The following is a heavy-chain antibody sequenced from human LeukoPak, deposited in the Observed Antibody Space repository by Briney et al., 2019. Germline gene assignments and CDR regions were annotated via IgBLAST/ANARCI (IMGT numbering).Heavy chain of an antibody. CDR1: GGSISSSTYY. V-gene: IGHV4-39*01. CDR2: IYNSGST. J-gene: IGHJ5*02. CDR3: ARQAYSSNLGWFDP. Sequence: SETLSLTCSVSGGSISSSTYYWGWIRQPPGKGLEWIGNIYNSGSTYYNPSLKSRVTISVDTTKNQFSLKLISVTAADTAVYYCARQAYSSNLGWFDPWGQGTLVTVSS. D-gene: IGHD6-13*01.